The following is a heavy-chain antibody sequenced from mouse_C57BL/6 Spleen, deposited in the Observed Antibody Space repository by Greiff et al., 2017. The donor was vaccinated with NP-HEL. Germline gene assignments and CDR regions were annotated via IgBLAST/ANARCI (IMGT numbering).Heavy chain of an antibody. J-gene: IGHJ2*01. CDR1: GYTFTSYW. D-gene: IGHD1-1*01. V-gene: IGHV1-64*01. Sequence: QVQLQQPGAELVKPGASVKLSCKASGYTFTSYWMHWVKQRPGQGLEWIGMIHPNSGSTNYNEKFNSKATLTVDKSSSTAYMQLSSLTSEDSAVYYCARWRDYYGSSYDYWGQGTTLTVSS. CDR3: ARWRDYYGSSYDY. CDR2: IHPNSGST.